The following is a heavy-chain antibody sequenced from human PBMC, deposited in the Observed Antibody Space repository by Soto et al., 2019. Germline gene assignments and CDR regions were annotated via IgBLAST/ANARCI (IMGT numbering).Heavy chain of an antibody. D-gene: IGHD4-17*01. V-gene: IGHV4-31*03. Sequence: QVQLQESGPGLVKPSQTLSLTCTVSGGSISSGDYYWSWIRQRPGKGLEWIGYIHYSGDSYYNPSLKGRVTIPLDTSKIQVSLKLRSVTAADTAVYYCARGDYNAYRGYDFWGQGTLVTVSS. CDR2: IHYSGDS. J-gene: IGHJ4*02. CDR3: ARGDYNAYRGYDF. CDR1: GGSISSGDYY.